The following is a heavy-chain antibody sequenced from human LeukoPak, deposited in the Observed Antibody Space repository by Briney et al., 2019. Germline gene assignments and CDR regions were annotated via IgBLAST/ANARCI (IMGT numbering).Heavy chain of an antibody. V-gene: IGHV3-23*01. CDR3: AKDWTTVVTPKGYYFDS. J-gene: IGHJ4*02. Sequence: GGSLRLSCAASGFGFNNYAMSWVRQAPGKGLEWVSAISTTGGSTYYADSVKGRFTVSRDNSKNTLSLQMDSLRVEDTALYYCAKDWTTVVTPKGYYFDSWGQGTLVTVSS. CDR1: GFGFNNYA. CDR2: ISTTGGST. D-gene: IGHD4-23*01.